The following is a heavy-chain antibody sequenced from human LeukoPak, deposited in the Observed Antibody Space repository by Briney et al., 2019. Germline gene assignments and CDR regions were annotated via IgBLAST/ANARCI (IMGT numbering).Heavy chain of an antibody. D-gene: IGHD1-14*01. V-gene: IGHV3-21*01. Sequence: GGSLRLSCAASGFTFSSSAMSWVRQAPGKGLEWVSFISSSSSYIYYADSVKGRFTISRDNAKNTLYLQMNSLRAEDTAVYYCARYADGIFYWGQGTLVTVSS. CDR3: ARYADGIFY. J-gene: IGHJ4*02. CDR2: ISSSSSYI. CDR1: GFTFSSSA.